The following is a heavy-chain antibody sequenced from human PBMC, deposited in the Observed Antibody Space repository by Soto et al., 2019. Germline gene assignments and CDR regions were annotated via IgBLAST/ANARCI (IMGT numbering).Heavy chain of an antibody. J-gene: IGHJ4*02. V-gene: IGHV3-7*05. Sequence: PGGSLRLSCAASGFTFSSYWMSWVRQAPGKGLEWVANIKQDGSEKYYVDSVKGRFTISRDNAKNSLYLQMNSLRAEDTAVYYCARVARRTYYVIFTGYYHKLIRFVYWGQGILVT. D-gene: IGHD3-9*01. CDR1: GFTFSSYW. CDR3: ARVARRTYYVIFTGYYHKLIRFVY. CDR2: IKQDGSEK.